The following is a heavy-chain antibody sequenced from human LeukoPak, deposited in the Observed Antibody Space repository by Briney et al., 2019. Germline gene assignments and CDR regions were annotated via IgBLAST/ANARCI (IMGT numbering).Heavy chain of an antibody. Sequence: SETPSLTCAVYGGSFSGYYWSWIRQPPGKGLEWIGEINHSGSTNYNPSLKSRVTISVDTSKNQFSLKLSSVTAADTAVYYCARGSYGGIVVVVAATPNRPLDNWGQGTLVTVSS. CDR3: ARGSYGGIVVVVAATPNRPLDN. J-gene: IGHJ4*02. V-gene: IGHV4-34*01. D-gene: IGHD2-15*01. CDR1: GGSFSGYY. CDR2: INHSGST.